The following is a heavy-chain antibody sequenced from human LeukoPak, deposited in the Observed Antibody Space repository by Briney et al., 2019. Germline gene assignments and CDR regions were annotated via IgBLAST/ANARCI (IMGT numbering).Heavy chain of an antibody. CDR1: GFTFSSYA. J-gene: IGHJ4*02. CDR3: AKQPTVVNGRDY. D-gene: IGHD4-23*01. V-gene: IGHV3-23*01. CDR2: ISGSGDST. Sequence: GGSLRLSCAASGFTFSSYAMSWVRQAPGKGLEWVSAISGSGDSTYYADSVKGRFTISRDNSKNTLYLQMNSLRAEDTAVYYCAKQPTVVNGRDYWGQGTLVTVSS.